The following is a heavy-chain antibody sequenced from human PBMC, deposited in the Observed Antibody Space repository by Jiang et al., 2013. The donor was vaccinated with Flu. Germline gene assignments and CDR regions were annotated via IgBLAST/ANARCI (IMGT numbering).Heavy chain of an antibody. CDR2: INPNSGGT. CDR3: AREEGYSYGLGDSRIDY. Sequence: QSGAEVKKPGASVKVSCKASGYTFTGYYMHWVRQAPGQGLEWMGWINPNSGGTNYAQKFQGRVTMTRDTSISTAYMELSRLRSDDTAVYYCAREEGYSYGLGDSRIDYWGQGTLVTVSS. J-gene: IGHJ4*02. V-gene: IGHV1-2*02. CDR1: GYTFTGYY. D-gene: IGHD5-18*01.